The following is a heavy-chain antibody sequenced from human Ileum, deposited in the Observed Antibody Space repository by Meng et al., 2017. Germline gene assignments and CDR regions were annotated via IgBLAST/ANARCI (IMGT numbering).Heavy chain of an antibody. D-gene: IGHD2-2*01. V-gene: IGHV3-7*04. CDR1: GFTFSSYW. Sequence: GGSLRLSCAASGFTFSSYWMSWVRQAPGKGLEWVANIKQDGSEKYYVDSVKGRFTISRDNAKNSLYLQMNSLRAEDTAVYYCARGGNQIPAAIRTYYYYYGMDVWGQGTMVTVSS. CDR2: IKQDGSEK. J-gene: IGHJ6*02. CDR3: ARGGNQIPAAIRTYYYYYGMDV.